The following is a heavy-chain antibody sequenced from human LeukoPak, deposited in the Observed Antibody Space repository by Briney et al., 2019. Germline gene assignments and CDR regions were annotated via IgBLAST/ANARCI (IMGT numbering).Heavy chain of an antibody. CDR2: TSYDGSNK. CDR1: GFTFDDYG. Sequence: GGSLRLSCAASGFTFDDYGMHWVRQAPGKGLEWVAVTSYDGSNKYYADSVKGRFTISRDNSKNTLYLQMNSLRAEDTAVYYCAKAYYCTNGVCYTFQHWGQGTLVTVSS. CDR3: AKAYYCTNGVCYTFQH. V-gene: IGHV3-30*18. J-gene: IGHJ1*01. D-gene: IGHD2-8*01.